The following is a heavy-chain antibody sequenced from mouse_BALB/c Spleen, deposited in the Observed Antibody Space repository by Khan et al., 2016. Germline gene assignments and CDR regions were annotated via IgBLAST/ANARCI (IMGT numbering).Heavy chain of an antibody. D-gene: IGHD6-1*01. V-gene: IGHV14-3*02. Sequence: MQLEEPGAELVKPGASVKLSCTASGFNIKDNYMHWVKQRPEQGLEWIGRIDPANGNTKYDPKFQGKATITVDTSSNTAYLQLSSLTSEYTTVYSSARSASDYDGDFAYWGQGTLFTFSA. CDR1: GFNIKDNY. J-gene: IGHJ3*01. CDR2: IDPANGNT. CDR3: ARSASDYDGDFAY.